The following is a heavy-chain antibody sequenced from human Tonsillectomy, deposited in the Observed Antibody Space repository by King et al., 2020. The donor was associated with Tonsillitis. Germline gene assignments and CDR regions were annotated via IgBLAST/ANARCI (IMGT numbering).Heavy chain of an antibody. D-gene: IGHD4-17*01. Sequence: VQLVESGGGLVKPGGSLRLSCAASGFTFSSYSMNWVRQAPEKGLEWVSSISSSATFIYYADSVKGRFTISRDNAKNSLYLQMNNLRAEDTAVYYCARGRGDYGDAFDIWGQGTMVAVSS. CDR2: ISSSATFI. CDR1: GFTFSSYS. CDR3: ARGRGDYGDAFDI. V-gene: IGHV3-21*01. J-gene: IGHJ3*02.